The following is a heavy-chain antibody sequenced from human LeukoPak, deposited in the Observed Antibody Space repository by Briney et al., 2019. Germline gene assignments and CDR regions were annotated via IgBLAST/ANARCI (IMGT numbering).Heavy chain of an antibody. Sequence: PSQTLSLTCTVSGGSISSGSYYWSWIRQPAGKGVEWIGRIYTSGSTNYNPSLKSRVTISVDTSKNQFSLKLSSVTAADTAVYYCARKGYGDYADAFDSWGQGTMVTVSS. D-gene: IGHD4-17*01. CDR2: IYTSGST. CDR1: GGSISSGSYY. CDR3: ARKGYGDYADAFDS. V-gene: IGHV4-61*02. J-gene: IGHJ3*02.